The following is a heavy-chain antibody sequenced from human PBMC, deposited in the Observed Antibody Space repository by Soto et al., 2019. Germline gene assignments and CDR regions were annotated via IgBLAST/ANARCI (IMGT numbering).Heavy chain of an antibody. J-gene: IGHJ6*02. Sequence: SETLSLTCTVSGRSIRSGGYYWSWVRQSPRRGLEWIGNIYYSGSTYYNPSLKSRLTISVDTSKNQFSLNLSSVTAADTAVYYCARDRLMATAGTARHYFGLDVWGQGTTVTV. CDR1: GRSIRSGGYY. V-gene: IGHV4-31*03. D-gene: IGHD5-18*01. CDR3: ARDRLMATAGTARHYFGLDV. CDR2: IYYSGST.